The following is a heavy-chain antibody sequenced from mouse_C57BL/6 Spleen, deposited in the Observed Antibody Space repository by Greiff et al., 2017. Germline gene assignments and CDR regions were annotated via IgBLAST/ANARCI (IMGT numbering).Heavy chain of an antibody. J-gene: IGHJ4*01. CDR1: GFTFSDYG. V-gene: IGHV5-17*01. Sequence: DVKLVESGGGLVKPGGSLKLSCAASGFTFSDYGMHWVRQAPEKGLEWVAYISSGSSTIYYADTVKGRFTISRDNAKNTLFLQMTSLVSEDTAMYYCARVGRVYYAMDYWGQGTSVTVSS. CDR3: ARVGRVYYAMDY. CDR2: ISSGSSTI.